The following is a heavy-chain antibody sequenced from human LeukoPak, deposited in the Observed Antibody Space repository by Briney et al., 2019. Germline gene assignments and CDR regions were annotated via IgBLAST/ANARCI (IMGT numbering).Heavy chain of an antibody. Sequence: ASVKVSCKASGYTFTSYDINWVRQATGQGLEWMGWMNPNSGNTGYAQKFQGRVTMTRNTSISTAYMGLSSLRSEDTAVYYCARGYSSGWYSVSVIWDYYYYMDVWGKGTTVTVSS. D-gene: IGHD6-19*01. CDR3: ARGYSSGWYSVSVIWDYYYYMDV. CDR1: GYTFTSYD. J-gene: IGHJ6*03. V-gene: IGHV1-8*01. CDR2: MNPNSGNT.